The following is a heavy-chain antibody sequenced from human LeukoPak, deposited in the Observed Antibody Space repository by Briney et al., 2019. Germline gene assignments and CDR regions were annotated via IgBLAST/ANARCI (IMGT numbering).Heavy chain of an antibody. CDR3: ARNYASGNYFDFYYYNMDV. J-gene: IGHJ6*02. V-gene: IGHV4-59*13. CDR2: IYYNGIT. D-gene: IGHD3-10*01. CDR1: GGSLSRNY. Sequence: PSETLSLTCTVSGGSLSRNYWTWVRQPPGKGLEWIGYIYYNGITNYSPSLKSRLTISIDTSKNQFSLKLSSVTAADTAVYYCARNYASGNYFDFYYYNMDVWGQGTTVTVSS.